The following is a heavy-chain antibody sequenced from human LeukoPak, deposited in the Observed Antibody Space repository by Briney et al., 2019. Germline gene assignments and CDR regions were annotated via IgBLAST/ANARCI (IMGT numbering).Heavy chain of an antibody. CDR3: ARLGCSGGSCYAPYYYYYGMDV. CDR2: IYYSGST. CDR1: GGSISSNGYY. D-gene: IGHD2-15*01. V-gene: IGHV4-61*05. Sequence: SETLSLTCTASGGSISSNGYYWSWIRQPPGKGLEWIGYIYYSGSTNYNPSLKSRVTISVDTSKNQFSLKLSSVTAADTAVYYCARLGCSGGSCYAPYYYYYGMDVWGQGTTVTVSS. J-gene: IGHJ6*02.